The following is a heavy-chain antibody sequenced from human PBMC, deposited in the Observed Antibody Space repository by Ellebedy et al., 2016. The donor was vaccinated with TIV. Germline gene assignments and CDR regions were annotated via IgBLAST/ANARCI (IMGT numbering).Heavy chain of an antibody. V-gene: IGHV3-23*01. J-gene: IGHJ4*02. CDR2: ISGSGGST. CDR1: GGTFSSYA. Sequence: SCXASGGTFSSYAMSWVRQAPGKGLEWVSAISGSGGSTYYADSVKGRFTISRDNSKNTLYLQMNSLRAEDTAVYYCAKAAAVENLYYFDYWGQGTLVTVSS. CDR3: AKAAAVENLYYFDY. D-gene: IGHD6-13*01.